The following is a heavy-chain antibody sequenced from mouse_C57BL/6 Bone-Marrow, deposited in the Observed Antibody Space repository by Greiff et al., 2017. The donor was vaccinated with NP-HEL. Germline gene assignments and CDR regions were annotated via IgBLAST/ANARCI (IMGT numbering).Heavy chain of an antibody. V-gene: IGHV1-47*01. J-gene: IGHJ2*01. Sequence: QVQLQQSGAELVKPGASVKMSCKASGYTFTTYPLAWVKQNLGKSLEWIVNFHPYNVVTEYNVKFKNKATLTVDKSSSTVYLELSRLTSDDSSVYNCERGGNYLYYFDYWGQGTTLTVSS. CDR3: ERGGNYLYYFDY. CDR2: FHPYNVVT. D-gene: IGHD2-1*01. CDR1: GYTFTTYP.